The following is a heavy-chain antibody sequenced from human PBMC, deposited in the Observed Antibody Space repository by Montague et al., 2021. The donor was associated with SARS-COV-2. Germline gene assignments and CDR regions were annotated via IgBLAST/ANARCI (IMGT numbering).Heavy chain of an antibody. CDR2: INSDGSGT. CDR3: ARGPRGGYIDY. J-gene: IGHJ4*02. CDR1: GFTFSAYW. D-gene: IGHD2-15*01. Sequence: SLRLSCAASGFTFSAYWMHWVRQAPGKGLVWVSHINSDGSGTTYADSVKGRFTISRDNAGNTLYLQMNSLRAEDTAVYYCARGPRGGYIDYWGQGTLVTVSS. V-gene: IGHV3-74*01.